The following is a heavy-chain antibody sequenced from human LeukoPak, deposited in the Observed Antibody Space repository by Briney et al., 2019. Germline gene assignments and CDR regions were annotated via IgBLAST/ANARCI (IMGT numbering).Heavy chain of an antibody. Sequence: SQTLSLTCTVSGGSISSGGYHWSWIRQHPGKGLEWIGHIYYSGTTYYNPSLKSRVTISVDRSKNQFSLKLSSVTAADTAVYYCALGTMIRGVIKSPFDYWGQGTLVTVSS. V-gene: IGHV4-31*09. D-gene: IGHD3-10*01. J-gene: IGHJ4*02. CDR2: IYYSGTT. CDR1: GGSISSGGYH. CDR3: ALGTMIRGVIKSPFDY.